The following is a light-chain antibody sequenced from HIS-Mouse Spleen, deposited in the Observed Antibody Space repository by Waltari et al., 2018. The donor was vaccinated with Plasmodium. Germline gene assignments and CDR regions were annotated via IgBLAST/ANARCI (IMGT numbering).Light chain of an antibody. CDR1: QSVSSN. CDR3: QQYNNWPPYT. CDR2: GAS. Sequence: EIVMTQSPATLSLSPGESATLSCRASQSVSSNLAWYQQKPGQAPRLLIYGASTRATGIPARFSGSGSGTEFTLTISSMQSEDFAVYYYQQYNNWPPYTFGQGTKLEIK. V-gene: IGKV3-15*01. J-gene: IGKJ2*01.